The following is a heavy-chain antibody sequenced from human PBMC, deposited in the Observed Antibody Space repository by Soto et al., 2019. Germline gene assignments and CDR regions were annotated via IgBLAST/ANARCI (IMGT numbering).Heavy chain of an antibody. Sequence: SETLSLTCAVYGGSFIVYYLSWIRQPPGKGLEWIGEINHSGSTNYNPSLKSRVTISVDTSKNQFSLKLSSVTAADTAVYYCARGYGSGSPAYYYYYYGMDVWGQGTTVTVSS. V-gene: IGHV4-34*01. CDR2: INHSGST. J-gene: IGHJ6*02. CDR1: GGSFIVYY. CDR3: ARGYGSGSPAYYYYYYGMDV. D-gene: IGHD3-10*01.